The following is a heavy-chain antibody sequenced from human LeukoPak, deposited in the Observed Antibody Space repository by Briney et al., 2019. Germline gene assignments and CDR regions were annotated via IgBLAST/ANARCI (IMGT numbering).Heavy chain of an antibody. Sequence: PGGSLRLSCAASGFTFDDYGMSWVRQAPGKGLEWVSGINWNGGSTGYADSVKGRFTISRDNAKNSLYLQMNSLRAEDTALYYCARAGDSSGYEFGGFDYWGQGTLVTVSS. V-gene: IGHV3-20*04. CDR2: INWNGGST. CDR3: ARAGDSSGYEFGGFDY. CDR1: GFTFDDYG. D-gene: IGHD3-22*01. J-gene: IGHJ4*02.